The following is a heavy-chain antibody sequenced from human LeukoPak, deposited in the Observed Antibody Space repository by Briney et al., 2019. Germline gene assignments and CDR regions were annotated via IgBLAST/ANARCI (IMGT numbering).Heavy chain of an antibody. Sequence: PGGSLRLSCAASGFTFSSYAMSWVRQAPGKGLEWVSAISGSGGSTYYADSVKGRFTISRDNAKNSLYLQMNSLRAEDTAVYYCARDLGLRQQLANDYWGQGTLVTVSS. V-gene: IGHV3-23*01. CDR1: GFTFSSYA. J-gene: IGHJ4*02. CDR3: ARDLGLRQQLANDY. D-gene: IGHD6-13*01. CDR2: ISGSGGST.